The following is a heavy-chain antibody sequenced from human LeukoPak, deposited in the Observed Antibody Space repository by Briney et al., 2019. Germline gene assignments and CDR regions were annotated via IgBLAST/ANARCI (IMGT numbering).Heavy chain of an antibody. V-gene: IGHV3-21*04. CDR1: GFTFSSYG. CDR2: ISNSGSYL. CDR3: ARDRGNIEMEDAFDI. J-gene: IGHJ3*02. Sequence: PGGSLRLSCAASGFTFSSYGINWVRQAPGKGLEWVSSISNSGSYLSYAESVKGRFSISRDNAKNSLYLQMNSLRAEDTALYHCARDRGNIEMEDAFDIWGQGTMVTVSS. D-gene: IGHD5-24*01.